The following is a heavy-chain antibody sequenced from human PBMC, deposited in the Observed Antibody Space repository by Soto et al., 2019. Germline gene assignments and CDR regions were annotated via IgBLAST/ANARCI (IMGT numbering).Heavy chain of an antibody. CDR2: IIPIFGTA. CDR1: GGTFSSYA. J-gene: IGHJ6*02. V-gene: IGHV1-69*12. Sequence: QVQLVQSGAEVKKPGSSVKVSCKASGGTFSSYAISWVRQAPGQGLEWMGGIIPIFGTANYAQKFQGRVTITADESTCTAYMALSSRRSEDTAVYYCAREREGREDYDFWSGYRYGMDVWGQGTTVTVSS. CDR3: AREREGREDYDFWSGYRYGMDV. D-gene: IGHD3-3*01.